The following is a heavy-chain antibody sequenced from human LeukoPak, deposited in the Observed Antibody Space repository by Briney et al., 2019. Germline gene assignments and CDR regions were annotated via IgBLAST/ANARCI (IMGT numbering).Heavy chain of an antibody. Sequence: ASVKVSCKASGYTFTGYYMHWVRQAPGQGLEWMGWINPNSGGTNYAQKFQGRVTMTRDTSISTAYMELSRLRSDDTAVYYCARVAMVCSSTSCYVDYWGQGTLVTVSS. V-gene: IGHV1-2*02. J-gene: IGHJ4*02. D-gene: IGHD2-2*01. CDR1: GYTFTGYY. CDR3: ARVAMVCSSTSCYVDY. CDR2: INPNSGGT.